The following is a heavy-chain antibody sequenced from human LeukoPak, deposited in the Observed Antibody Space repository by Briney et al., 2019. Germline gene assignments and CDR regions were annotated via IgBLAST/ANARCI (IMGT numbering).Heavy chain of an antibody. D-gene: IGHD4-23*01. CDR3: ARDADYGGNPGGAFDI. CDR2: ISAYNGDT. V-gene: IGHV1-18*01. CDR1: GYTFTSYG. J-gene: IGHJ3*02. Sequence: ASVKVSCKASGYTFTSYGISWVRQAPGQGLEWMGWISAYNGDTNYAQKLQGRVTMITDTSTSTAYMELRSLRSDDTAVYYCARDADYGGNPGGAFDIWGQGTMVTVSS.